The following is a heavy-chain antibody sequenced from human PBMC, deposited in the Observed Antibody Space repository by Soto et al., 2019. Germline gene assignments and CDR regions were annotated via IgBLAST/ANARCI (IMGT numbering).Heavy chain of an antibody. V-gene: IGHV1-69*13. CDR1: GGTFSSYA. CDR3: ARQPCSGGSCYPIRFDY. D-gene: IGHD2-15*01. Sequence: SVKVSCKASGGTFSSYAISWVRQAPGQGLEWMGGIIPIFGTANYAQKFQGRVTITADESTSTAYMELSSLRSEDTAVYYCARQPCSGGSCYPIRFDYWGQGTLVTVSS. J-gene: IGHJ4*02. CDR2: IIPIFGTA.